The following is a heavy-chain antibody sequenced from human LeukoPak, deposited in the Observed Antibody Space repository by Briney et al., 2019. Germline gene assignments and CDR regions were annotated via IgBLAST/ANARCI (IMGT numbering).Heavy chain of an antibody. CDR3: AQGQGDPLGTGYFDY. Sequence: KPSETLSLTCTVSGGSISSGDYYRSWIRQPPGKGLEWIGYIYYSGSTYYNPSLKSRATISVDTSKNQFSLKLSSVTAADTAVYYCAQGQGDPLGTGYFDYWGQGTLVTVSS. J-gene: IGHJ4*02. D-gene: IGHD3/OR15-3a*01. CDR1: GGSISSGDYY. V-gene: IGHV4-30-4*01. CDR2: IYYSGST.